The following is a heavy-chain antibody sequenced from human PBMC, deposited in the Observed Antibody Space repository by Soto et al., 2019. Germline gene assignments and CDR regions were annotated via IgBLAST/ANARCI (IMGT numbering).Heavy chain of an antibody. D-gene: IGHD3-22*01. V-gene: IGHV4-31*03. Sequence: QVQLQESGPGLVKPSQTLSLTCTVSGGSISSSGHYWSWLRQHPGKGLEWIGYTYYSGSTYYNPSLKSRVTISVDTSKNQFSLKVNSVTAADTAVYYGARSLDSSGYLFAYWGQGTLVTVSS. J-gene: IGHJ4*02. CDR1: GGSISSSGHY. CDR2: TYYSGST. CDR3: ARSLDSSGYLFAY.